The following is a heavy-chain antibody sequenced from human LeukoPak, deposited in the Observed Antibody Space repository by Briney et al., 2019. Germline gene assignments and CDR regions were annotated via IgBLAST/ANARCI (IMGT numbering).Heavy chain of an antibody. D-gene: IGHD6-13*01. CDR2: IKSKTDGGTT. CDR1: GFTFSIAW. J-gene: IGHJ4*02. CDR3: TTRQELLYLDY. Sequence: PGGSLRLSCAASGFTFSIAWMSWVRQAPGKGLEWVGRIKSKTDGGTTDYAAPVKGRFTISRDDSKNTLYLQMNSLKTEDTAVYYCTTRQELLYLDYWGQGTLVTVSS. V-gene: IGHV3-15*01.